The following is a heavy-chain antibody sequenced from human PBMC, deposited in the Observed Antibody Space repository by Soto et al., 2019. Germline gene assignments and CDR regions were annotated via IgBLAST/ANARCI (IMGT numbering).Heavy chain of an antibody. V-gene: IGHV5-10-1*01. CDR3: ARHATTVTTSMYV. D-gene: IGHD4-17*01. J-gene: IGHJ6*02. CDR2: IDPSDSYT. Sequence: PGESLKISCKGSGYSFTSYWISWVRQMPGKGLEWMGRIDPSDSYTNYSPSFQGHVTISADRSISTAYLQWSSLKASDTAMYYCARHATTVTTSMYVWGQGTTVTVSS. CDR1: GYSFTSYW.